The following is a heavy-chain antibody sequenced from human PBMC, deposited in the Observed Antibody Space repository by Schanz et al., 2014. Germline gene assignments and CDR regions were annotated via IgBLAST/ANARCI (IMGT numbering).Heavy chain of an antibody. J-gene: IGHJ3*01. D-gene: IGHD3-16*01. CDR3: ARDRGALINHNDALDL. CDR1: GFSFSTYG. CDR2: ISYDGSKK. Sequence: QVQLVESGGGVVQPGRSLRLSCAASGFSFSTYGMHWVRQAPGKGLEWVALISYDGSKKYYADSMKGRFTISRDNSKNTLYLQMNSLRGEDTAVYYCARDRGALINHNDALDLWGQGTMVSVSS. V-gene: IGHV3-30*03.